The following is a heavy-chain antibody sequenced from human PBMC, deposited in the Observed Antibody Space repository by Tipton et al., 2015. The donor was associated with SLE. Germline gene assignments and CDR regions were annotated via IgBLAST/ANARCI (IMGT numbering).Heavy chain of an antibody. CDR1: GFTFSDYA. D-gene: IGHD3-22*01. Sequence: SGFTFSDYAIHWVRQPPGKGLEWVAFIRYDGTVKNYAESVKTRFTISRDNSKNSLYLHMDSLRVDDTAIYYCAVVASGYYDSSGYYDSWGQGTLVTVSS. J-gene: IGHJ4*02. CDR2: IRYDGTVK. CDR3: AVVASGYYDSSGYYDS. V-gene: IGHV3-30*02.